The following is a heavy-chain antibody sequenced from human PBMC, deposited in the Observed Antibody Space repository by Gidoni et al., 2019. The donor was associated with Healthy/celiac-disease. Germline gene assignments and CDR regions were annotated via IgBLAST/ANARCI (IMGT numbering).Heavy chain of an antibody. J-gene: IGHJ4*02. CDR1: GFTFINAW. Sequence: EVQLVESGGGLVKPGGSLRLSCPASGFTFINAWMNWVRQAPGKGLEWVGRIKSKTDGGTTDYAAPVKGRFTISRDDSKNALYLQMNSLKTEDTAVYYCTTHILWFGESLDYWGQGTLVTVSS. D-gene: IGHD3-10*01. CDR3: TTHILWFGESLDY. CDR2: IKSKTDGGTT. V-gene: IGHV3-15*07.